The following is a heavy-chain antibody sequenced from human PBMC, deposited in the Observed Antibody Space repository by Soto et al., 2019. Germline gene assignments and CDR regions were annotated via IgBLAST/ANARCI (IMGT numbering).Heavy chain of an antibody. CDR1: GFSLTTTGVG. Sequence: QIALQESGPTVVQPTQPLTLTCTFSGFSLTTTGVGVGWIRHAPGKAREWLAMVYWNDERRYSPSLKSRLTITQDTSKNQVVLTMTYMAPVDTATYFCAHYDSSGYFSHFDSWGQGTLVTVSS. V-gene: IGHV2-5*01. D-gene: IGHD3-22*01. CDR3: AHYDSSGYFSHFDS. J-gene: IGHJ4*02. CDR2: VYWNDER.